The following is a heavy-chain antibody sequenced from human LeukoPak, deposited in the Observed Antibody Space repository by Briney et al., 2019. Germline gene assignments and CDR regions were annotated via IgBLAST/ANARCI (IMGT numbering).Heavy chain of an antibody. Sequence: GASLRLSCAASGFTFSNYAMSWVRQAPGKGLEWVSAITGSGGSTYYADSVKGRFTISRDNSKNILYLQMNSLRAEDTAVYYCAKWGDYDVLTGYYDPDYWGQGTLVTVSS. V-gene: IGHV3-23*01. D-gene: IGHD3-9*01. CDR3: AKWGDYDVLTGYYDPDY. CDR2: ITGSGGST. CDR1: GFTFSNYA. J-gene: IGHJ4*02.